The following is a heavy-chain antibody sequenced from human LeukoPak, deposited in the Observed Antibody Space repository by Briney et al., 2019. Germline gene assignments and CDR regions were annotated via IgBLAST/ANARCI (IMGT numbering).Heavy chain of an antibody. Sequence: GGSLRLFCAASGFTFSSYVMTWVRQAPGRGLEWVSGISVSAGNTYYADSVKGRFTISRDNSKNTLDLQMNSLRAEDTAEYYCAKVGPGYDRSGYYDNWGQGTLVTVSS. CDR1: GFTFSSYV. CDR3: AKVGPGYDRSGYYDN. D-gene: IGHD3-22*01. V-gene: IGHV3-23*01. J-gene: IGHJ4*02. CDR2: ISVSAGNT.